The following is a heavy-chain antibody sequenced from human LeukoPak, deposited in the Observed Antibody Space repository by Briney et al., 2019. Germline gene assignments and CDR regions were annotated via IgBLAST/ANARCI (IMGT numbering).Heavy chain of an antibody. CDR3: ARDQRGVYRQLVRYYFDY. CDR1: GFTFSSYG. D-gene: IGHD6-6*01. J-gene: IGHJ4*02. V-gene: IGHV3-30*03. CDR2: ISYDGSNK. Sequence: PGGSLRLSCAASGFTFSSYGMHWVRQAPGKGLEWVAVISYDGSNKYYADSVKGRFTISRDNSKNTLYLQMNSLRAEDTAVYYCARDQRGVYRQLVRYYFDYWGQGTLVTVSS.